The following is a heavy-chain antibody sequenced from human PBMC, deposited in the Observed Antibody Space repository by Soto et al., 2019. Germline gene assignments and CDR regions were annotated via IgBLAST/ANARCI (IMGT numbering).Heavy chain of an antibody. Sequence: SETLSLTCTVSGDSISSYYWSWIRQPPGKGLEWIGYIHYSGSTNYNPSLKSRVTISVDTSKNQFSLKLTSVTAADTVVYYCARDYYDSSDYTTNWFDPWGQGTLVTVSS. CDR3: ARDYYDSSDYTTNWFDP. CDR1: GDSISSYY. V-gene: IGHV4-59*08. D-gene: IGHD3-22*01. J-gene: IGHJ5*02. CDR2: IHYSGST.